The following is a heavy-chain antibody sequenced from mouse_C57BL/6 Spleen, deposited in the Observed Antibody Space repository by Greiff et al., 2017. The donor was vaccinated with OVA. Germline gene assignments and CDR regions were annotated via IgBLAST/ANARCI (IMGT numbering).Heavy chain of an antibody. J-gene: IGHJ1*03. CDR2: IDPEDGDT. CDR3: TTGDGRGYFDV. V-gene: IGHV14-1*01. CDR1: GFNIQDYY. Sequence: VQLQQSGAELVRPGASVKLSCTASGFNIQDYYMHWVKQRPEQGLEWIGRIDPEDGDTESAPKFQGKATMTADTSSNTAYLQLSSLTSEDTAVYYCTTGDGRGYFDVWGTGTTVTVSS. D-gene: IGHD1-1*01.